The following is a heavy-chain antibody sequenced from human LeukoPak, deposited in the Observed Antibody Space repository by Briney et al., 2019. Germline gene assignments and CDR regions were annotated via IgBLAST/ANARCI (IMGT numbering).Heavy chain of an antibody. CDR1: GFTFSTYW. V-gene: IGHV3-7*01. Sequence: PGGSLRLSCAASGFTFSTYWMSWVRQAPGKGLEWVANIKQDGSETYYVDSVKGRFTLSRDNVKNSLYLQMNSLRAEDTAVYYCAELGITMIGGVWGKGTTVTISS. D-gene: IGHD3-10*02. CDR2: IKQDGSET. CDR3: AELGITMIGGV. J-gene: IGHJ6*04.